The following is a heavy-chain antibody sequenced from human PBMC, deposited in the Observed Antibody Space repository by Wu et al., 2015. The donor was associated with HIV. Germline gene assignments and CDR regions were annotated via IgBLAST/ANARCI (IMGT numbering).Heavy chain of an antibody. Sequence: QVQLVQSGAEVKKPGASVKVSCKASGYTFTGYFMHWVRLAPGQGLEWMGWINLNSGATNYAQKFQGRVTMTRDTSTSTAYMELNRMRSDDTAVFYCARLGYSSSSVQYYYYMDVWGKGTAVTVS. J-gene: IGHJ6*03. CDR2: INLNSGAT. V-gene: IGHV1-2*02. D-gene: IGHD6-6*01. CDR1: GYTFTGYF. CDR3: ARLGYSSSSVQYYYYMDV.